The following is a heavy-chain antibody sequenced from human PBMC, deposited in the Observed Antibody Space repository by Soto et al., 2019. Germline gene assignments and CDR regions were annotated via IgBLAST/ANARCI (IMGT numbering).Heavy chain of an antibody. V-gene: IGHV4-38-2*01. Sequence: SETLSLTCAFSCYSISSGYYWGWIRQPPGKGLEWIGSIYHSGSTYYNPSLKSRVTISVDTSKNQFSLKLSSVTAADTAVYYCARAEYQLLFPNWFDPWGQGTLVTVSS. CDR1: CYSISSGYY. CDR3: ARAEYQLLFPNWFDP. D-gene: IGHD2-2*01. CDR2: IYHSGST. J-gene: IGHJ5*02.